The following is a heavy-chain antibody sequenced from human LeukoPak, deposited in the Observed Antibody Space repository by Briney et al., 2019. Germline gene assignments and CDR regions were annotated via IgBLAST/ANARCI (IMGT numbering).Heavy chain of an antibody. J-gene: IGHJ3*02. CDR3: AREKTAYYYDSSGYSEGAFDI. Sequence: SETLSLTCTVSGGSISSGGNYWSWIRQHPGKGLEWIGYMYYSGNTQHNPSLKSRITISIDTSKSQFSLKLSSVTAADTAVYYCAREKTAYYYDSSGYSEGAFDIWLQGTRVTVSS. V-gene: IGHV4-31*03. CDR2: MYYSGNT. CDR1: GGSISSGGNY. D-gene: IGHD3-22*01.